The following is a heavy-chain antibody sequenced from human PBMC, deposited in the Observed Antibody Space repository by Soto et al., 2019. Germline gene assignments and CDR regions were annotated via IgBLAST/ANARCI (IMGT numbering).Heavy chain of an antibody. J-gene: IGHJ6*03. CDR1: GGTFSSYT. CDR2: IIPILGIA. CDR3: ARGLTAKDIVVVPAASFYYYMDV. Sequence: SVKVSCKASGGTFSSYTISWVRQAPGQGLEWMGRIIPILGIANYAQKFQGRVTITADKSTSTAYMELSSLRSEDTAVYYCARGLTAKDIVVVPAASFYYYMDVWGKGTTVTVSS. V-gene: IGHV1-69*02. D-gene: IGHD2-2*01.